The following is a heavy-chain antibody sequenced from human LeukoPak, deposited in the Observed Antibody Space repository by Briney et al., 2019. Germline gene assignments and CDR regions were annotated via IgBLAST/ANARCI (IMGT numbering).Heavy chain of an antibody. Sequence: RASVKVSCKASGGTFSSYAISWVRQAPGQGLEWMGGIIPIFGTANYAQKFQGRVTITTGESTSTAYMELSSLRSEDTAVYYCARVPMVRGVSYYYYMDVWGKGTTVTVSS. CDR2: IIPIFGTA. CDR1: GGTFSSYA. V-gene: IGHV1-69*05. J-gene: IGHJ6*03. D-gene: IGHD3-10*01. CDR3: ARVPMVRGVSYYYYMDV.